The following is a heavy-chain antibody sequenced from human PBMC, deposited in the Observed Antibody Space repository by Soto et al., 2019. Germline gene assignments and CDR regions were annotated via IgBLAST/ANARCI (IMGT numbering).Heavy chain of an antibody. V-gene: IGHV1-69*13. CDR1: GGTFSSYA. J-gene: IGHJ6*02. Sequence: GASVKVSCKASGGTFSSYAISWVRQAPGQGLEWMGGIIPIFGTANYAQKFQGRVTITADESTSTAYMELSSLRSEDTAVYYCASRDGIAVAGFNYYGMDVWGQGTTVTVSS. D-gene: IGHD6-19*01. CDR2: IIPIFGTA. CDR3: ASRDGIAVAGFNYYGMDV.